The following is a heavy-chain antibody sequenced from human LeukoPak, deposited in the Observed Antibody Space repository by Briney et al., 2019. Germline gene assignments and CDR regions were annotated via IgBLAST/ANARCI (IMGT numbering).Heavy chain of an antibody. Sequence: PSETLSLTCAVYGGSFSGYYWSWIRQPPGKGLEWIGEINHSGSTNYNPSLKSRVTISVDTSKNQFSLKLSSVTAADTAVYYCASEVSLSTDYWGQGTLVTVSS. CDR2: INHSGST. V-gene: IGHV4-34*01. CDR3: ASEVSLSTDY. D-gene: IGHD2-8*01. CDR1: GGSFSGYY. J-gene: IGHJ4*02.